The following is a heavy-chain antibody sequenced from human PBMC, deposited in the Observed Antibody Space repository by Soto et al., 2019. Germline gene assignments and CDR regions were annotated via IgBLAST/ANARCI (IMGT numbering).Heavy chain of an antibody. D-gene: IGHD1-7*01. CDR1: GFTFSSYA. Sequence: QVQLVESGGGVVQPGRSLRLSFAASGFTFSSYAMHWGRQAPGKGLEWVAVISYDGSNKYYADSVKGRFTISRDNSKNTLYLQMNSLRAEDTAVYYCARDPLELQEYYYYGMDVWGQGTTVTVSS. CDR2: ISYDGSNK. V-gene: IGHV3-30-3*01. CDR3: ARDPLELQEYYYYGMDV. J-gene: IGHJ6*02.